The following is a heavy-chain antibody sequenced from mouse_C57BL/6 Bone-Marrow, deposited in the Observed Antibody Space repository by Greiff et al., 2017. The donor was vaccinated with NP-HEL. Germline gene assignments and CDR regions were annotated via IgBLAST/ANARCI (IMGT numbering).Heavy chain of an antibody. CDR1: GFTFSDYG. J-gene: IGHJ3*01. V-gene: IGHV5-17*01. Sequence: EVHLVESGGGLVKPGGSLKLSCAASGFTFSDYGMHWVRQAPEKGLEWVAYISSGSSTIYYADTVKGRFTISRDNAKNTLFLQMTSLRSEDTAMYYCARCDYSWFAYWCQGTLVTVSA. CDR3: ARCDYSWFAY. CDR2: ISSGSSTI. D-gene: IGHD2-4*01.